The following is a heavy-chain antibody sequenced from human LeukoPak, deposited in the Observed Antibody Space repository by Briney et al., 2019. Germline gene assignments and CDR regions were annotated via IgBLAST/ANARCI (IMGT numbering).Heavy chain of an antibody. Sequence: GGSLRLSCAASGFTFSSYAMSWVRQAPGKGLEWVSAISGSGGSTYYADSVKGRFTISSDNSKNTLCLQMNSLRAEDTAVYYCAKALGYYYDSSGPTYFDYWGQGTLVTVSS. J-gene: IGHJ4*02. CDR2: ISGSGGST. D-gene: IGHD3-22*01. CDR3: AKALGYYYDSSGPTYFDY. CDR1: GFTFSSYA. V-gene: IGHV3-23*01.